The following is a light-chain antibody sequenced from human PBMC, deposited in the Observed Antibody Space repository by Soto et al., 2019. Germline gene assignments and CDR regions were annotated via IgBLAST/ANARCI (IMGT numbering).Light chain of an antibody. J-gene: IGKJ5*01. CDR3: QQYGDSVT. Sequence: EIVLTQSPATLSLSPGERATLSCGASQNLSNTYLAWYQQKPGLAPRLLIYDASSRAAGIPDRFSGSGSGTDFTLTISRLEPEDFAVYYCQQYGDSVTFGQGTRLEIK. CDR1: QNLSNTY. CDR2: DAS. V-gene: IGKV3D-20*01.